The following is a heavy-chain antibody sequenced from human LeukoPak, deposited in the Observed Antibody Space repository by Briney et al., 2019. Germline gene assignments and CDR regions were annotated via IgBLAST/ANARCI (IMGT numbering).Heavy chain of an antibody. CDR1: GGSINGGNYY. D-gene: IGHD2-8*01. CDR2: ISPSGST. CDR3: ASGVLMVYDPGRYYMDV. Sequence: PSETLSLTCTVSGGSINGGNYYWTWLRQPAGKGLEWIGRISPSGSTNHNPSLTSRVTISVDTSKHQFSLKLNFVTAADTAVYYCASGVLMVYDPGRYYMDVWGKGTTVTVSS. V-gene: IGHV4-61*02. J-gene: IGHJ6*03.